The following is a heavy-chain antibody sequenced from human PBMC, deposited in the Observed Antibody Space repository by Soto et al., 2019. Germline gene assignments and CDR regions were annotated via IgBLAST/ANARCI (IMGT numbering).Heavy chain of an antibody. V-gene: IGHV4-59*08. CDR3: ARAVGDPLYYLDY. D-gene: IGHD6-19*01. J-gene: IGHJ4*02. Sequence: QVQLQESGPGLVRPSETLSLTCTVSSDSISSYYWIWIRQSPGKGLEWIGYTDYSGDTNYNPSPNSRVTISGDTSKDQFSLTRSSVTAADTAVYYCARAVGDPLYYLDYSGQRTLVTVSS. CDR1: SDSISSYY. CDR2: TDYSGDT.